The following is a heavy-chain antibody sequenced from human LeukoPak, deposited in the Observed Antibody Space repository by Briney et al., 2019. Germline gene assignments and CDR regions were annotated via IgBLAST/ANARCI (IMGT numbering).Heavy chain of an antibody. V-gene: IGHV4-4*02. Sequence: SETLSLTCTVSGASISSTNWWSWVRQPPGKGLEWIGEIYETGNTNYNPSLKSRVTVSVDKSKNQFSLKLTSVTAADTAVYYCGRLPGSIYYLDLWGQGTLVTVSS. D-gene: IGHD6-13*01. CDR3: GRLPGSIYYLDL. CDR2: IYETGNT. J-gene: IGHJ4*02. CDR1: GASISSTNW.